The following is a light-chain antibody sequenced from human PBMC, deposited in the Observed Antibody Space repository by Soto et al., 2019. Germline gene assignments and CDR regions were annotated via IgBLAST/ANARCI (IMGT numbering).Light chain of an antibody. CDR3: GSWDDSLGGLI. Sequence: QSVLTQLPSASGTPGQRVTISCSGGNSNIGIHYVYWLQQLPGTAPKLLISRDDQRPSRVPDRFSGSKSGTSTALAISELRSEDEAEYYCGSWDDSLGGLIFGGGTKRTVL. J-gene: IGLJ2*01. V-gene: IGLV1-47*01. CDR2: RDD. CDR1: NSNIGIHY.